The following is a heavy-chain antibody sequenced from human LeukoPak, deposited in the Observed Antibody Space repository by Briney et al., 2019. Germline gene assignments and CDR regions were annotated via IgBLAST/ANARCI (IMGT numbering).Heavy chain of an antibody. V-gene: IGHV3-21*01. D-gene: IGHD1-26*01. CDR3: ARDRAIVGATSVDY. CDR2: ISSSSSYI. CDR1: GFTFSSYS. Sequence: GGSLSLSCAASGFTFSSYSMNWVRQAPGKGLEWVSSISSSSSYIYYADSVKGRFTISRDNAKNSLYLQMNSLRAEDTAVYYCARDRAIVGATSVDYWGQGTLVTVSS. J-gene: IGHJ4*02.